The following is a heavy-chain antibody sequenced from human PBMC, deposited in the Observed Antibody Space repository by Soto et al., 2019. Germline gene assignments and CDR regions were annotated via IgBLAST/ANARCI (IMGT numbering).Heavy chain of an antibody. D-gene: IGHD6-13*01. J-gene: IGHJ6*02. CDR3: ARDNSIAAAGIDYYYYGMDV. V-gene: IGHV3-66*01. Sequence: GGSLRLSCAASGFTVSSNYMSWVRQAPGKGLEWVSVIYSGGSTYYADSVKGRFTISRDNSKNTLYLQMNSLRAEDTAVYYCARDNSIAAAGIDYYYYGMDVWGQGTTVTVSS. CDR1: GFTVSSNY. CDR2: IYSGGST.